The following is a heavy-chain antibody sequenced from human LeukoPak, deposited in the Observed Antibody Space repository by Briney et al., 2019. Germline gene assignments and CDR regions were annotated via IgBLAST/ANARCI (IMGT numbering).Heavy chain of an antibody. D-gene: IGHD3-9*01. CDR2: ILGSGRSA. J-gene: IGHJ4*02. Sequence: PGGSLRLSCAASGFTFNNYAMSWVRQAPGKGLEWVSAILGSGRSAYYADSVKGRFTISRDNSKNSLFLQMNSLIVEDTALYYCSKWGDYDVLTGYYDSDFWGQGTLVTVSA. CDR1: GFTFNNYA. V-gene: IGHV3-23*01. CDR3: SKWGDYDVLTGYYDSDF.